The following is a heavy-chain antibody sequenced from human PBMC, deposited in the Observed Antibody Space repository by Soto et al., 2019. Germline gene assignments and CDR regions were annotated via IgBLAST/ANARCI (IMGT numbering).Heavy chain of an antibody. J-gene: IGHJ4*02. CDR3: AKDRDYPRDYFHY. V-gene: IGHV3-23*01. Sequence: GGSLRLSCAASGFTLGRYGMSWVRQAPGKGLEWVSAVSPNGQGIYCADSVRGRFTISRDFSKNTVFLHMDSLRAEDTAVYYCAKDRDYPRDYFHYWGQGTLVTVSS. CDR1: GFTLGRYG. CDR2: VSPNGQGI. D-gene: IGHD3-10*01.